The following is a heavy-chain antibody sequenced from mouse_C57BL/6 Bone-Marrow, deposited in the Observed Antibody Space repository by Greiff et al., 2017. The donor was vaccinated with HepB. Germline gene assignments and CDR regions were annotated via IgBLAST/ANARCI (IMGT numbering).Heavy chain of an antibody. V-gene: IGHV1-42*01. CDR3: ARTPLRDYAMDY. J-gene: IGHJ4*01. Sequence: VQLQQSGPELVKPGASVKISCKASGYSFTGYYMNWVKQSPEKSLEWIGEINTSTGGTTYNQKFKAKATLTVDKSSSTDYMQIKSLTSEDSAVYYCARTPLRDYAMDYWGQGTSVTVSS. D-gene: IGHD3-2*02. CDR2: INTSTGGT. CDR1: GYSFTGYY.